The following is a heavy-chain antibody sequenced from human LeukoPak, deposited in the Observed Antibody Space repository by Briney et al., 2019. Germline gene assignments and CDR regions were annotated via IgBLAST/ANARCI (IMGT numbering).Heavy chain of an antibody. V-gene: IGHV4-39*07. CDR1: GGSISSTSYY. J-gene: IGHJ5*02. CDR3: ARGGYSSGWSYSAGWFDP. D-gene: IGHD6-19*01. CDR2: IYYSGNT. Sequence: SETLSLTCTVSGGSISSTSYYWVWIRQSPGKGLEWIGSIYYSGNTYYNPSLKSRVSISVDTSKRQFSLKLSSVTAADTAVYYCARGGYSSGWSYSAGWFDPWGQGTLVTVSS.